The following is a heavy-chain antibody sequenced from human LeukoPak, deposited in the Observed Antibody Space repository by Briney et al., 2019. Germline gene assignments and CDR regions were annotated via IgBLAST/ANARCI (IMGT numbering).Heavy chain of an antibody. Sequence: GGSLRLSWAASGFTFSQDWMSWVRQVPGKGLEWLGLIKNKIDGGTTDYAVTVKGRFTISRDDSKNTLYLQMNSLKTGDTAVYYCSKYNPYDALDYWGQGTLVTVSS. CDR1: GFTFSQDW. V-gene: IGHV3-15*01. D-gene: IGHD1-1*01. CDR2: IKNKIDGGTT. CDR3: SKYNPYDALDY. J-gene: IGHJ4*02.